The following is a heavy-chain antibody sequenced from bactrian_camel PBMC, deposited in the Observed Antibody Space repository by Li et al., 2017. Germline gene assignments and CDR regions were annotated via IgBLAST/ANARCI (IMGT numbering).Heavy chain of an antibody. Sequence: VQLVESGGGSVQAGGSLRLSCVVSGYTRYVMGWFRQAPGKEREGVAARYTGSGSTYYADSVKGRFTISHDNAKNTLYLQMNSLKPEDTAMYYCAADTTQRVGGGIPPWTLFRHQGQGTQVTVS. CDR1: GYTRYV. CDR2: RYTGSGST. V-gene: IGHV3S31*01. D-gene: IGHD2*01. J-gene: IGHJ4*01.